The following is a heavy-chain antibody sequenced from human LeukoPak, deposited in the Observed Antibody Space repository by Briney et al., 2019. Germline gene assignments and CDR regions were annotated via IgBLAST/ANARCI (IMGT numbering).Heavy chain of an antibody. J-gene: IGHJ4*02. V-gene: IGHV3-30*01. D-gene: IGHD3-10*01. CDR1: GFTFSSYA. CDR3: ARDQDYYGSGRTY. CDR2: ISYDGSNK. Sequence: GRSLRLSCAASGFTFSSYAMHWVRQAPGKGLEWVAVISYDGSNKYYADSVKGRFTISRDNSKNTLYLQMNSLRAEGTAVYYCARDQDYYGSGRTYWGQGTLVTVSS.